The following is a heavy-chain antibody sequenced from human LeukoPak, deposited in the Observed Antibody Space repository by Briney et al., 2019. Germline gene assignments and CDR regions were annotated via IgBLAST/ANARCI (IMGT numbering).Heavy chain of an antibody. Sequence: PSGTLSLTCTVSGGSISSYFWSWIRQPPGEGLEWIGHIYSSGSTNYNPSLESRVTMSVDTSKNQFSLKLSSVTAADTAVYYCARNPAGPVDFDYWGQGTLVTVSS. J-gene: IGHJ4*02. CDR1: GGSISSYF. CDR2: IYSSGST. D-gene: IGHD4-23*01. CDR3: ARNPAGPVDFDY. V-gene: IGHV4-59*01.